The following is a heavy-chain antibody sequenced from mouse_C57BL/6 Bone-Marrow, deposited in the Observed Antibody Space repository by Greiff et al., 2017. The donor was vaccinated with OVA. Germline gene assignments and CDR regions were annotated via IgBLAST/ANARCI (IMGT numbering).Heavy chain of an antibody. CDR2: INPNNGGT. D-gene: IGHD2-3*01. CDR3: ARSGGYYVAY. V-gene: IGHV1-26*01. CDR1: GYTFTDYY. J-gene: IGHJ3*01. Sequence: EVKLMESGPELVKPGASVKISCKASGYTFTDYYMNWVKQSHGKSLEWIGDINPNNGGTSYNQKFKGKATLTVDKSSSTAYMELRSLTSEDSAVYYCARSGGYYVAYWGQGTLVTVSA.